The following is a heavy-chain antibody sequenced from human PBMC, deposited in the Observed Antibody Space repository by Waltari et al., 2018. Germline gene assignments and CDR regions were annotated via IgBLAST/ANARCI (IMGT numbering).Heavy chain of an antibody. CDR3: ATTLIAAVWFDP. D-gene: IGHD6-13*01. J-gene: IGHJ5*02. CDR2: FDPEDGET. Sequence: QVQLVQSGAEVKKPGASVKVSCKVSGYTLTELSMHWVRQAPGKGLEWMGGFDPEDGETIDEQKFQGRVTMTEDTSTDTAYMELSSLRSEDTAVYYCATTLIAAVWFDPWGQGTLVTVSS. V-gene: IGHV1-24*01. CDR1: GYTLTELS.